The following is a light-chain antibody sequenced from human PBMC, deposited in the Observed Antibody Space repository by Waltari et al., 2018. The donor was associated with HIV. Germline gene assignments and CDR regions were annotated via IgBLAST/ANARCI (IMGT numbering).Light chain of an antibody. CDR1: SRDIGDYNY. J-gene: IGLJ3*02. CDR2: DVT. CDR3: CAFAGSYTLV. V-gene: IGLV2-11*01. Sequence: QSALTQPRSVSGSPGQSVTISCTGTSRDIGDYNYVSWYQQHPDKAPKLMIYDVTKRPAGVPDRFSGAKSGNTASLTISGLQAEDEAAYYCCAFAGSYTLVFGGGTKLTVL.